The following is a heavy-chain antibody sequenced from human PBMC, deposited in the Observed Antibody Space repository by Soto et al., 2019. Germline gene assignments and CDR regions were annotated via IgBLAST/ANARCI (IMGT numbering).Heavy chain of an antibody. D-gene: IGHD3-22*01. CDR2: ISSSSSYT. CDR1: GFTFSDYY. V-gene: IGHV3-11*06. Sequence: GGSLRLSCAASGFTFSDYYMSGIRQAPGKGLEWVSYISSSSSYTNYADSVKGRFTISRDNAKNSLYLQMNSLRAEDTAVYYCARHYYDTNAFDIWGQGTMVTVSS. CDR3: ARHYYDTNAFDI. J-gene: IGHJ3*02.